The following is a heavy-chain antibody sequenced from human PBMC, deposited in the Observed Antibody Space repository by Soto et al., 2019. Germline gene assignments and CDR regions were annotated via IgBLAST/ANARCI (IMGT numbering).Heavy chain of an antibody. V-gene: IGHV1-3*01. CDR2: INPGYGKT. J-gene: IGHJ4*02. CDR3: ARDGSSGVLDH. CDR1: GYTFTPYP. Sequence: QVHLEQSGAEVKRPGASVKVACKASGYTFTPYPIFWVRQAPGQRLEWMGWINPGYGKTTYSQKFEGRVNLTRDTSASTVYMELTSLRAEDTSVFYCARDGSSGVLDHWGQGTLVTVSS. D-gene: IGHD3-22*01.